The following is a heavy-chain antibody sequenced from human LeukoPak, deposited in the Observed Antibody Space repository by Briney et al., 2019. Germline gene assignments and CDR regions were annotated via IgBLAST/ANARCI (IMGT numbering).Heavy chain of an antibody. CDR2: MYYSGST. D-gene: IGHD3-3*01. J-gene: IGHJ4*02. CDR1: GGSISSYY. Sequence: PSETLSLTCTVSGGSISSYYWSWIRQPPGKGLEWIGYMYYSGSTNYNPSLTSRGTISVEKSKRQCSLKLSSVTAADTAVYYCAGRSGYYTPTYFDYWGQGTLVTVSS. CDR3: AGRSGYYTPTYFDY. V-gene: IGHV4-59*01.